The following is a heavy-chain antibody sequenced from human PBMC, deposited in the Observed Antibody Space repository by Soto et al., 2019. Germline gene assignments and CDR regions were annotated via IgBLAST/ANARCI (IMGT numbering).Heavy chain of an antibody. J-gene: IGHJ6*02. CDR3: ARLMFGVGSSWSWYYGMDV. D-gene: IGHD6-13*01. Sequence: GESLKISCKGSGYSFTSYWIGWVRQMPGKGLEWMGIIYPGDSDTRYSPSFQGQVTISADKSISTAYLQWSSLKASDTAMYYCARLMFGVGSSWSWYYGMDVWGQGTTVTVSS. CDR1: GYSFTSYW. V-gene: IGHV5-51*01. CDR2: IYPGDSDT.